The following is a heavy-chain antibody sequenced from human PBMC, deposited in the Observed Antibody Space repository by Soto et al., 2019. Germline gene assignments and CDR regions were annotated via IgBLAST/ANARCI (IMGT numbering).Heavy chain of an antibody. J-gene: IGHJ4*02. D-gene: IGHD4-17*01. CDR3: AKDHDYATYFYY. CDR1: GFTFSSYG. V-gene: IGHV3-30*18. CDR2: ISYDGSNK. Sequence: QPGGSLRLSCAASGFTFSSYGMHWVRQAPGKGLEWVAVISYDGSNKYYADSVKGRFTISRDNSKNTLYLQMNSLRAEDTAVYYCAKDHDYATYFYYWGQGTLVTVSS.